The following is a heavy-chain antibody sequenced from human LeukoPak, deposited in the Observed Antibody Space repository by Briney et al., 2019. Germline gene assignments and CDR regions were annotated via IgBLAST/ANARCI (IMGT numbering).Heavy chain of an antibody. Sequence: GGSLRLSCAASGFTFSSYTMNWVRQAPGKGLEWVSSIVSSSRYTYYADSVKGRFTISRDNAKNTLYLQMDSLRPEDTAVYHCVRADGRSYGLFDSWGRGTLVIVSS. D-gene: IGHD5-18*01. CDR2: IVSSSRYT. CDR1: GFTFSSYT. V-gene: IGHV3-21*01. J-gene: IGHJ4*02. CDR3: VRADGRSYGLFDS.